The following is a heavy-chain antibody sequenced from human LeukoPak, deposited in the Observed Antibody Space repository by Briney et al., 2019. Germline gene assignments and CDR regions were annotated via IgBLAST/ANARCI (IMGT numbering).Heavy chain of an antibody. D-gene: IGHD3-3*01. CDR3: ARGSEWSSGVSDY. CDR2: ISGSSTYI. J-gene: IGHJ4*02. Sequence: AGGSLRLSCAASGFTFSICGMNWVRQAPGKGLEWVSSISGSSTYIYYADSVKGRFTISRDNAKNSLYLQMNSLRAEDTAVYYCARGSEWSSGVSDYWGQGTLVTVSS. V-gene: IGHV3-21*01. CDR1: GFTFSICG.